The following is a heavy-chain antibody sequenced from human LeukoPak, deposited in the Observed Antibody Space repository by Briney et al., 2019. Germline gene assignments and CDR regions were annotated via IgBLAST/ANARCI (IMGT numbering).Heavy chain of an antibody. CDR2: IYYSGNT. D-gene: IGHD2-2*01. CDR1: GVSISSSNSY. CDR3: ARSSRSWSTFDN. V-gene: IGHV4-39*01. J-gene: IGHJ4*02. Sequence: PSETLSLTCAVSGVSISSSNSYWGWIRQPPGKGLEWIGSIYYSGNTYYNASLKSRVTISVDTSKNQFSLRLSSVTAADTAVYYCARSSRSWSTFDNWGQGTLVTVSS.